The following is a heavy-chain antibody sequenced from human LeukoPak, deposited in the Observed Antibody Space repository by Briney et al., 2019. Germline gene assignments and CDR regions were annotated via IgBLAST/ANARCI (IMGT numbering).Heavy chain of an antibody. J-gene: IGHJ5*02. CDR1: GFTFSGSA. D-gene: IGHD3-22*01. V-gene: IGHV3-73*01. CDR2: IRSKANSYAT. CDR3: TSKNYYDSSPFDP. Sequence: GGSLRLSCAASGFTFSGSAMHWVRQASGKRLEWVGRIRSKANSYATAYAASVKGRFTISRDDSKNTAYLQMNSLKTEDTAVYYCTSKNYYDSSPFDPWGQGTLVTVSS.